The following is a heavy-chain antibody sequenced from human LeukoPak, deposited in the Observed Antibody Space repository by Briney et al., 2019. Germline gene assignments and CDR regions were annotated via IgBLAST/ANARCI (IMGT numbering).Heavy chain of an antibody. J-gene: IGHJ4*02. CDR1: GFTFRDYY. D-gene: IGHD3-22*01. CDR3: ARAVWDSSGYYYDY. Sequence: GGSLRLSCAASGFTFRDYYMTWIRQAPGKGLEWVSYISSSSNTIYYTDSVKGRFTVSRDNAKNSLYLQMNSLRAEDTAIYYCARAVWDSSGYYYDYWGQGTLVTVSS. CDR2: ISSSSNTI. V-gene: IGHV3-11*04.